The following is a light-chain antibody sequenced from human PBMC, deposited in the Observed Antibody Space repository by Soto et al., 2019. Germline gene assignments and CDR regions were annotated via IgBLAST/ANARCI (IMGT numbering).Light chain of an antibody. Sequence: QSALTQPRSVSGSPRQSVTISCTGTSSDVGGYNSVSWYQQYPGKAPQLLIYHVTKRPSGVPDRFSGSKSGTTASLTISGLQAEDEADYYCSSYAGGLTMVFGGGTQLTVL. J-gene: IGLJ3*02. CDR2: HVT. CDR1: SSDVGGYNS. CDR3: SSYAGGLTMV. V-gene: IGLV2-11*01.